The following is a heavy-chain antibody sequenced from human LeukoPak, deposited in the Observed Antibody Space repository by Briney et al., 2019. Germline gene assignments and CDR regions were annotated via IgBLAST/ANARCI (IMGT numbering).Heavy chain of an antibody. CDR1: GYSFTNYW. D-gene: IGHD3-22*01. J-gene: IGHJ4*02. V-gene: IGHV5-51*01. CDR3: ARRDYYDSSGPTGLDY. CDR2: IYPGDSDT. Sequence: GESLKISCKGSGYSFTNYWIGWVRQMPGKGLEWMGIIYPGDSDTRYSPSFQGQVTISADKSISTAYLQWSSLKASDTAMYYCARRDYYDSSGPTGLDYWGQGTLVTVSS.